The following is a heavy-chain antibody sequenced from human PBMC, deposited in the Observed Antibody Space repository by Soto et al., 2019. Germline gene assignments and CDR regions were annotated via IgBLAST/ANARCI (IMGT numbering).Heavy chain of an antibody. CDR1: GFNFSDYA. Sequence: LRLSCAASGFNFSDYAMHWVRQAPGKGLEWLAIISYEGSNKYSAGSVKGRFTISRDNSKNTLYLQMNSLRPEDTAVYYCAKDWATPVAGRFLDSWGQGTPVTVSS. V-gene: IGHV3-30*18. CDR2: ISYEGSNK. J-gene: IGHJ4*02. CDR3: AKDWATPVAGRFLDS. D-gene: IGHD6-19*01.